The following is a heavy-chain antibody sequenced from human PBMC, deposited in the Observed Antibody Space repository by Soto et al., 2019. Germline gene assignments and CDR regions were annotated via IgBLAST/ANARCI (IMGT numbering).Heavy chain of an antibody. CDR3: ARGTKHYYQGMDV. V-gene: IGHV4-59*01. CDR1: GDSINNYY. J-gene: IGHJ6*02. CDR2: IYDSGST. Sequence: SETLSLTCTVSGDSINNYYWTWIRQPPGKGLEWIGYIYDSGSTSYNPSLKSRLTISVDTSKNQFSLKLKSVAAADTAVYYCARGTKHYYQGMDVWGQGTTVTVSS.